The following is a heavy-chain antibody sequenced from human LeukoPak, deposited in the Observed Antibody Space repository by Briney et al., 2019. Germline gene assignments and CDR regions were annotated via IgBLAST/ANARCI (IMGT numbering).Heavy chain of an antibody. CDR2: INPNSGGT. D-gene: IGHD3-10*01. Sequence: ASVKVSCKASGSTFSGYYMHWVRQAPGQGLEWMGWINPNSGGTSYAQKFQGRVTTTRDTSISTAYMELSRLRSDDSAVYYCATSGMVRGMDVWGQGTTVTVSS. V-gene: IGHV1-2*02. CDR1: GSTFSGYY. CDR3: ATSGMVRGMDV. J-gene: IGHJ6*02.